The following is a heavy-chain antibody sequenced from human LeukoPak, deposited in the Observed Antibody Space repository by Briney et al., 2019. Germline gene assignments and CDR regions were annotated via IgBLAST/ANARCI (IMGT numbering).Heavy chain of an antibody. Sequence: GASVKVSCKASGYTFTGYYMHWVRQAPGQGLEWMGRINPNSGGTNYAQKFQGRVTMTRDTSISTAYMELSRLRSDDTAVYYCARPHCSSTNCYAETQNWFDPWGQGTLVTVSS. CDR2: INPNSGGT. D-gene: IGHD2-2*01. CDR1: GYTFTGYY. J-gene: IGHJ5*02. V-gene: IGHV1-2*06. CDR3: ARPHCSSTNCYAETQNWFDP.